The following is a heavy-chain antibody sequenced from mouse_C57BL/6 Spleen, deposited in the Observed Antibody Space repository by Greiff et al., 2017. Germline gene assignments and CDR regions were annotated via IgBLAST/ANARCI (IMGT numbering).Heavy chain of an antibody. J-gene: IGHJ4*01. CDR1: GYTFTSYW. Sequence: QVQLQQPGAELVRPGSSVKLSCKASGYTFTSYWMHWVKQRPIQGLDWIGNIDPSDSETHYNQKFKDKATLTVDKSSSTAYMQLSSLTSEDSAVYYGARVGYHYAMDYWGQGTSVTVSS. CDR2: IDPSDSET. D-gene: IGHD2-2*01. CDR3: ARVGYHYAMDY. V-gene: IGHV1-52*01.